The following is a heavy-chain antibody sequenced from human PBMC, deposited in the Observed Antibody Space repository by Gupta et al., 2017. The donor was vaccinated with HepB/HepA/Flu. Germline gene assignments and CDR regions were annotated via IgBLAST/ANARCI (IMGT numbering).Heavy chain of an antibody. J-gene: IGHJ6*02. CDR2: ASHDGSKK. V-gene: IGHV3-30*18. CDR3: AKELRVRFTNALSYIYYGMDV. Sequence: QVKLVESGGGVVAPGTSLRLSCAASGFGFKSYDMHWVRQAPGKGPEWLAVASHDGSKKYYGDAVKGRFIISRDNSQNMLFLQVDRLRAEDTGIYYCAKELRVRFTNALSYIYYGMDVWGQGTTVVVSS. CDR1: GFGFKSYD. D-gene: IGHD3-3*01.